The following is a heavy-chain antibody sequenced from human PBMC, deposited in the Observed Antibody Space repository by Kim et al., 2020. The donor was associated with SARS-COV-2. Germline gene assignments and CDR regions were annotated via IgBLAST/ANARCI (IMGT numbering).Heavy chain of an antibody. V-gene: IGHV4-34*01. J-gene: IGHJ4*02. D-gene: IGHD3-9*01. CDR1: GASFSGHY. Sequence: SETLSLTCAVNGASFSGHYWTWIRQAPGKGLEWIGEINPSGRAHYNPSLKTRVTISVDTSKNHFSLNLTSVTAADTAVYYCARAPQYFEWSHWGQGTLVTISS. CDR2: INPSGRA. CDR3: ARAPQYFEWSH.